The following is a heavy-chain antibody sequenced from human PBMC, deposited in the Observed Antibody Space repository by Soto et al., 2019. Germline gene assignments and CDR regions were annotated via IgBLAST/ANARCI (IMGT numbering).Heavy chain of an antibody. D-gene: IGHD2-15*01. CDR2: IYYSGST. CDR1: GGSVSSGSYY. J-gene: IGHJ4*02. Sequence: QVQLQESGPGLVKPSETLSLTCTVSGGSVSSGSYYWSWIRQPPGKGLEWIGYIYYSGSTNYNPPLKSRVTISVDTSKNQFSLKLSSVTAADTAVYYCAGDSGKRGGAVDYWGQGTLVTVSS. CDR3: AGDSGKRGGAVDY. V-gene: IGHV4-61*01.